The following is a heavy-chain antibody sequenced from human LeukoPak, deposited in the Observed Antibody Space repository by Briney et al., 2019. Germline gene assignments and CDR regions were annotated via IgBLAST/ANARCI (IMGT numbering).Heavy chain of an antibody. V-gene: IGHV4-61*01. J-gene: IGHJ4*02. CDR1: GGSISGGSYY. CDR2: IYYSGST. D-gene: IGHD2/OR15-2a*01. CDR3: ARGEYGLFDY. Sequence: SETLSLTCTVSGGSISGGSYYWSWIRQPPGKGLEWIGYIYYSGSTEYNLSLKSRVTISVDTSKNQLSLKLSSVTAADTAVYYCARGEYGLFDYWGQGTLATVSS.